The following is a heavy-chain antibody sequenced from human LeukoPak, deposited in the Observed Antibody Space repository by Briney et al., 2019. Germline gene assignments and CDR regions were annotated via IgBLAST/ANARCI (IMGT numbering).Heavy chain of an antibody. CDR2: IYTSGST. D-gene: IGHD2-2*01. CDR3: ARDWLGYRSSTSCYTTPNWFDP. J-gene: IGHJ5*01. V-gene: IGHV4-4*07. Sequence: PSETLSLTCTVSGGSISSYYWSWIRQPAGKGLEWIGRIYTSGSTNYNPSLKSRVTMSVDTSKNQFSLKLSSVTAADTAVYYCARDWLGYRSSTSCYTTPNWFDPWGQGTLVTVSS. CDR1: GGSISSYY.